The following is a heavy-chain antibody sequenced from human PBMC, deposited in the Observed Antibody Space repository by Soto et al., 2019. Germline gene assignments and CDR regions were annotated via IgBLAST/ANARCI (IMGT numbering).Heavy chain of an antibody. D-gene: IGHD2-2*01. Sequence: QVKLQQWGAGLLKPSETLSLTCAVYGGSFSGYYWSWIRQPPGKGLEWIGEINHSGSTNYNPSLKSRVTISVDTSKNQFSLKLSSVTAADTAVYYCAKNQLLYAFDIWGQGTMVTVSS. CDR3: AKNQLLYAFDI. J-gene: IGHJ3*02. CDR2: INHSGST. CDR1: GGSFSGYY. V-gene: IGHV4-34*01.